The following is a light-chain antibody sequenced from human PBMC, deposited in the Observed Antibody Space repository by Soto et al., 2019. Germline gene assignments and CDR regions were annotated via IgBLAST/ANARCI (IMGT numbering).Light chain of an antibody. CDR3: QQRSNWPPLT. J-gene: IGKJ4*01. V-gene: IGKV3-11*01. CDR1: ESVSYY. Sequence: EIVLTQSPATLSLSPGERATLSCRASESVSYYLAWYQQKPGQAPRLLIYDASNRATGIPARFSGSGSGTDFILTIRSLEPEDFAVYYCQQRSNWPPLTFGGGTKVEIK. CDR2: DAS.